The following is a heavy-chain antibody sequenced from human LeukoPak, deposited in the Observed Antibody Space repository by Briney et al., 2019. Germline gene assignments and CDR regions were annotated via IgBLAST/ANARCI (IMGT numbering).Heavy chain of an antibody. CDR1: GFTFSNYA. D-gene: IGHD5-18*01. V-gene: IGHV3-30-3*01. CDR2: ISYDGSSK. Sequence: AGTLSLSCAASGFTFSNYAMHWLRQAPGKRLEWVAVISYDGSSKYHADSVKGRFTISRDNFKNTLYLQMNSLRAEDTAVYYCARETWIQLSGTGRHFDYWGQGTLVTVSS. J-gene: IGHJ4*02. CDR3: ARETWIQLSGTGRHFDY.